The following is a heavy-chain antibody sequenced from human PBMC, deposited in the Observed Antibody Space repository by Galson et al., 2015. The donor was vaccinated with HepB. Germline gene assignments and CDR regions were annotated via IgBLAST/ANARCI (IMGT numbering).Heavy chain of an antibody. D-gene: IGHD1/OR15-1a*01. Sequence: SLRLSCAASGFTFSALAMTWVRQAPGKGLEWVSAINGGGRTSYYADSVKGRFAISRDNSKNTLFLQMNSLRAEDTAVYYCAKTRGSACANNHFDYWGQGILVTVSS. J-gene: IGHJ4*02. CDR3: AKTRGSACANNHFDY. V-gene: IGHV3-23*01. CDR2: INGGGRTS. CDR1: GFTFSALA.